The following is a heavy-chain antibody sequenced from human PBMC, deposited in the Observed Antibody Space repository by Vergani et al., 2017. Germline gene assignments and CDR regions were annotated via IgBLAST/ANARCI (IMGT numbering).Heavy chain of an antibody. CDR3: ARIAAAGGTNWFDP. J-gene: IGHJ5*02. D-gene: IGHD6-13*01. V-gene: IGHV4-34*01. CDR1: GGSFSGYY. Sequence: QVQLQQWGAGLLKPSETLSLTCAVYGGSFSGYYWSWIRQPPGKGLEWIGEINHSGSTNSNPSLKSRVTISVDTSKNQFSLKLSSVTAADTAVYYCARIAAAGGTNWFDPWGQGTLVTVSS. CDR2: INHSGST.